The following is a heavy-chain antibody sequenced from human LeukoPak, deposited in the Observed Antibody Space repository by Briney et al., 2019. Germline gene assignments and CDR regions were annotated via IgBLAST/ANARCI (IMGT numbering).Heavy chain of an antibody. V-gene: IGHV4-39*01. CDR3: ARQGYYDYVWGSYRYTDFDY. J-gene: IGHJ4*02. D-gene: IGHD3-16*02. CDR2: IYYSGST. Sequence: SETLSLTCTVSGGSIGSSSYYWGWIRQPPGKGLEWIGSIYYSGSTYYNPSLKSRVTISVDTSKNQFSLKLSSVTAADTAVYYCARQGYYDYVWGSYRYTDFDYWGQGTLVTVSS. CDR1: GGSIGSSSYY.